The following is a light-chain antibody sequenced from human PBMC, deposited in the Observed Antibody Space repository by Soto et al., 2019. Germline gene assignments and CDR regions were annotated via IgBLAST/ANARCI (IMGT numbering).Light chain of an antibody. CDR1: QSISTY. J-gene: IGKJ1*01. V-gene: IGKV1-39*01. CDR3: QHYNSYSEA. Sequence: DIQMTQSPSSLSASVGDRVTITCRASQSISTYLNWYQHKPGKAPKVLIYAVSSLQSGVPSRFSGSGSGTDFTLTITSLQPDDFATYYCQHYNSYSEAFGQGTKVDIK. CDR2: AVS.